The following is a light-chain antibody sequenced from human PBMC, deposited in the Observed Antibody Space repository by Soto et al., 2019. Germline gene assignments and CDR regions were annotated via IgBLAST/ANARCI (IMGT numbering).Light chain of an antibody. CDR3: QQYYTTPRT. J-gene: IGKJ1*01. V-gene: IGKV4-1*01. Sequence: DIVMTQSPDSLDVSLGERATITCKSSKTVLDSSNNKDCLSWYQQKQGQPPKXXLYWASTREFGVPDRFSGSGSGTDFTITISSLQTEDVAVYDCQQYYTTPRTFGHGTKVDIK. CDR1: KTVLDSSNNKDC. CDR2: WAS.